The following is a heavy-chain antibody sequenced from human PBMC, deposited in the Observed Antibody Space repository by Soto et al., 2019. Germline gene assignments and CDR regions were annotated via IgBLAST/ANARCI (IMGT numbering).Heavy chain of an antibody. Sequence: EVQLVESGGGLVQPGGSLRLSCAASGFTFSSYWMHWVRQAPGKGLVWVSRINSDGSSTSYADSVKGRFTISRDNAKNTLYRKMNSLRAEDTAVYYCAREGERWLQFYDYWGQGTLVTVSS. J-gene: IGHJ4*02. CDR2: INSDGSST. CDR1: GFTFSSYW. D-gene: IGHD5-12*01. V-gene: IGHV3-74*01. CDR3: AREGERWLQFYDY.